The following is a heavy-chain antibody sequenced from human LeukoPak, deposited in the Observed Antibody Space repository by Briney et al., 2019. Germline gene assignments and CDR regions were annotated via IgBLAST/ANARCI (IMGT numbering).Heavy chain of an antibody. CDR1: GYTFTSHS. D-gene: IGHD1-26*01. Sequence: GASVKVSCKASGYTFTSHSMHWVRQAPGQRLDWMGWINTGNGNTKYSQKFQGRVTITMDKSATTAYMELSSLRSEDTAVYYCARGGATTSKQFIDYWGQGTLVTVSS. CDR3: ARGGATTSKQFIDY. V-gene: IGHV1-3*04. J-gene: IGHJ4*02. CDR2: INTGNGNT.